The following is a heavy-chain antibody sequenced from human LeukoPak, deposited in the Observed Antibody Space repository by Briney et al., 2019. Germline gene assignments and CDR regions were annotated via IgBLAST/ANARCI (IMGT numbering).Heavy chain of an antibody. CDR1: GFTISSYW. Sequence: GGSLRLSCAASGFTISSYWMSWVRQAPGKGLEWVANIKQDGSEKHYVDSVKGRLTISRDNAKNSLYLQMNSLRAEDTAVYYCARDPSTMPFDYWGQGTLVTVSS. D-gene: IGHD2-2*01. J-gene: IGHJ4*02. CDR2: IKQDGSEK. CDR3: ARDPSTMPFDY. V-gene: IGHV3-7*01.